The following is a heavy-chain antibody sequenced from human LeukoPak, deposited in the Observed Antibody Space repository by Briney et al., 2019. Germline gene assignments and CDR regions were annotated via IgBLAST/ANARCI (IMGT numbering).Heavy chain of an antibody. V-gene: IGHV1-69*05. CDR3: ASFHYYDSSGYFDY. CDR1: GGTFSSYA. CDR2: IIPIFGTA. D-gene: IGHD3-22*01. J-gene: IGHJ4*02. Sequence: SVKVSCKASGGTFSSYAISWVRQAPGQGLEWMGGIIPIFGTANYAQKFQGRVTITTDESTSTAYMELSSLRSEDTAVYYCASFHYYDSSGYFDYWGQGTLVTVSS.